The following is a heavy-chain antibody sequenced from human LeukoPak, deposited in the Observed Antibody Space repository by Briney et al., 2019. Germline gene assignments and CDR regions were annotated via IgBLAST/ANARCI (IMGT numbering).Heavy chain of an antibody. CDR3: ARDGVGNNWNYGIFDY. J-gene: IGHJ4*02. V-gene: IGHV1-2*02. D-gene: IGHD1-7*01. CDR2: INPNSGGT. Sequence: GASVKVSCKASGYTFTGYYMHWVRQAPGQGLEWMGWINPNSGGTNYAQKFQGRVTMTRDTSISTAYMELSRLRSDDTAVYYCARDGVGNNWNYGIFDYWGQGTLVTVSS. CDR1: GYTFTGYY.